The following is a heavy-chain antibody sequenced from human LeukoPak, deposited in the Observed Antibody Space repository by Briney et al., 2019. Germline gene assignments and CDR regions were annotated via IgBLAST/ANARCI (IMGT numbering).Heavy chain of an antibody. CDR2: IYPGDSDT. Sequence: GESLKISCKDSGYSFTSYWIGWVRQMPGKGLEWMGLIYPGDSDTRYSPSFQGQVTISAEKSISTAYLQWSSLKASDTAMYYCARHSGSYYRVKGIDYWGQGTLVTVSS. V-gene: IGHV5-51*01. D-gene: IGHD1-26*01. CDR1: GYSFTSYW. CDR3: ARHSGSYYRVKGIDY. J-gene: IGHJ4*02.